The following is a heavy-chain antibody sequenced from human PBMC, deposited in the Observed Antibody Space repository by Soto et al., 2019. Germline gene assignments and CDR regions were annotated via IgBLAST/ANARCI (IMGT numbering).Heavy chain of an antibody. J-gene: IGHJ6*02. D-gene: IGHD3-3*01. CDR1: GFTFSSYA. Sequence: PGGSLRVSCPASGFTFSSYAMSWVRQAPGKWLELVSAISGSGGSTYYADSVKGRFTISRDNSKNTLYLQMNSLRAEDTAVYYCAKRTLNYDFWSGSKYYYGMDVWGQGATVTVSS. CDR3: AKRTLNYDFWSGSKYYYGMDV. CDR2: ISGSGGST. V-gene: IGHV3-23*01.